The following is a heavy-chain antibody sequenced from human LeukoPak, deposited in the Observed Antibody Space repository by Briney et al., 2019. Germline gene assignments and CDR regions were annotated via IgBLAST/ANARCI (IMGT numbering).Heavy chain of an antibody. CDR2: ISYDGSNK. CDR3: ARDGYMVRGVIITPRVDY. V-gene: IGHV3-30-3*01. CDR1: GFTFSSYA. J-gene: IGHJ4*02. Sequence: PGRSLRLSCAASGFTFSSYAMHWVRQAPGKGLEWVAVISYDGSNKYYADSVKGRFTISRDNSKNTLYLQMNSLRAEDTAVYYCARDGYMVRGVIITPRVDYWGQGTLVTVSS. D-gene: IGHD3-10*01.